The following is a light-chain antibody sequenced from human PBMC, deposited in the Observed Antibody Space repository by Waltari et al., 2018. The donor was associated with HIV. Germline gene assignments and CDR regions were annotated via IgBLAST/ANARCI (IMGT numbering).Light chain of an antibody. CDR3: QAWDSGTWV. V-gene: IGLV3-1*01. Sequence: SYELTQPPSVSVSPGQTASITCSGDDLGDHYACWYQQKPGQSPVLVIYQDSKRPSGSPERFSGSNSGNTATLTIRGTQAMDEADYYCQAWDSGTWVFGGGTKLTVL. CDR1: DLGDHY. CDR2: QDS. J-gene: IGLJ3*02.